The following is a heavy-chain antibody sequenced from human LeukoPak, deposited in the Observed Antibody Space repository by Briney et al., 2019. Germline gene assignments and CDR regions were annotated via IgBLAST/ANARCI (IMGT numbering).Heavy chain of an antibody. D-gene: IGHD3-22*01. Sequence: GGSLRLSCAASGFTFSSYEMNWVRQAPGKGLEWVSYISSSGSTIYYADSVKGRFTISRDNARNSLYLQMNSLRAEDTAVYYCARDSYDSSGSSDAFDIWGQGTMVTVSS. CDR1: GFTFSSYE. CDR2: ISSSGSTI. CDR3: ARDSYDSSGSSDAFDI. J-gene: IGHJ3*02. V-gene: IGHV3-48*03.